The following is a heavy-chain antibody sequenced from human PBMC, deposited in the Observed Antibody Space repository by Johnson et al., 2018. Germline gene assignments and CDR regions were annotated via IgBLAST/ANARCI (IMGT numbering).Heavy chain of an antibody. CDR2: ITWDGGRT. Sequence: VESGGSLRLSCAASGFPFDDFSMHWVRQVPGKGLEWVSLITWDGGRTYYGDSVKGRFTVSRDNSKNSLYLHMNNLRREDTALYYCAKSAETVIILAASDIWGQGTMVTVSS. V-gene: IGHV3-43*01. D-gene: IGHD3-16*02. CDR1: GFPFDDFS. J-gene: IGHJ3*02. CDR3: AKSAETVIILAASDI.